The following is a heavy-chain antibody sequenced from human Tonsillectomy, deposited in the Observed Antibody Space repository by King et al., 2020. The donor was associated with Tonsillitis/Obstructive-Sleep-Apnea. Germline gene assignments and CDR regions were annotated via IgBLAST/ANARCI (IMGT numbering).Heavy chain of an antibody. CDR1: GYTFTGYY. CDR3: AIGELWLRLDY. J-gene: IGHJ4*02. D-gene: IGHD3-16*01. Sequence: VQLVESGAEVKKPGASVTVSCKASGYTFTGYYMHWVRQAPGQGLEWMGWIDPNNGGTNYSQKFQGRVTMTRDTSISTAYMELRRLRSDDTAVYSCAIGELWLRLDYWGQGTLVTVSS. V-gene: IGHV1-2*02. CDR2: IDPNNGGT.